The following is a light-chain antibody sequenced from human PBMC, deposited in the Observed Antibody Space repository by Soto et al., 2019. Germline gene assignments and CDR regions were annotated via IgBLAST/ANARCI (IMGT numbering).Light chain of an antibody. Sequence: DIQLTQSPPFLSASVGDRVTITCRASQGISNYLAWYQQKPGKVPKLLIYAASTLQSGVPSRFSGSGSGTDFTLTISSLQPEDVATYYCQKYNSAPRTFGQGTKVDIK. V-gene: IGKV1-27*01. CDR1: QGISNY. CDR3: QKYNSAPRT. CDR2: AAS. J-gene: IGKJ1*01.